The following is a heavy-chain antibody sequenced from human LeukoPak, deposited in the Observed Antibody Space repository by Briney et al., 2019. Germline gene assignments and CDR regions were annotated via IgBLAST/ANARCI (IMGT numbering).Heavy chain of an antibody. J-gene: IGHJ4*02. D-gene: IGHD6-13*01. Sequence: GASVKVSCKASGYTFTGYYMHWVRQAPGQGLEWMGGIIPIFGTANYAQKFQGRVTITADKSTSTAYMELSSLRSEDTAVYYCIQAAAGHYFDYWGQGTLVTVSS. V-gene: IGHV1-69*06. CDR1: GYTFTGYY. CDR2: IIPIFGTA. CDR3: IQAAAGHYFDY.